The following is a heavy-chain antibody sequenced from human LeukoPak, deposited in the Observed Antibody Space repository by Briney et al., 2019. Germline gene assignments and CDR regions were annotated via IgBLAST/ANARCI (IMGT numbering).Heavy chain of an antibody. J-gene: IGHJ4*02. CDR3: AKKGCSTSGCPASFDC. V-gene: IGHV3-23*01. D-gene: IGHD2-2*01. Sequence: GGSLRLSCAASGLTFSDYYMSWVRQAPGKGLEWVSRIRGTDGKTFYADSVKGRFTISRDNSKNTLYLQMNNLRAEDTALYYCAKKGCSTSGCPASFDCWGQGTLVTVSS. CDR2: IRGTDGKT. CDR1: GLTFSDYY.